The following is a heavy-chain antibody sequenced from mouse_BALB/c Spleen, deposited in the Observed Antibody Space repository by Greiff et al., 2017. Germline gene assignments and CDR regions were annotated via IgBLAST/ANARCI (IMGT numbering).Heavy chain of an antibody. V-gene: IGHV1-67*01. CDR1: GYTFTDYA. D-gene: IGHD2-14*01. CDR3: ARPYYRYEGAMDY. CDR2: ISTYYGNT. Sequence: VQLQQSGPELVRPGVSVKISCKGSGYTFTDYAMHWVKQSHAKSLEWIGVISTYYGNTNYNQKFKGKATMTVDKSSSTAYMELARLTSEDSAIYYCARPYYRYEGAMDYWGQGTSVTVSS. J-gene: IGHJ4*01.